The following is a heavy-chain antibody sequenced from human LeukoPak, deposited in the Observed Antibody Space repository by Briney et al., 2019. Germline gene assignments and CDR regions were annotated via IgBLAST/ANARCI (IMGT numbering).Heavy chain of an antibody. CDR1: GYAFTGYY. CDR2: INPNSGGT. Sequence: VASVKVSCKASGYAFTGYYMHWVRQAPGQGLEWMGWINPNSGGTNYAQKFQGRVTMTRDTSISTAYMELSRLRSDDTAVYYCARPKVWREVAAAGIGGWFDPWGQGTLVTVSS. CDR3: ARPKVWREVAAAGIGGWFDP. V-gene: IGHV1-2*02. J-gene: IGHJ5*02. D-gene: IGHD6-13*01.